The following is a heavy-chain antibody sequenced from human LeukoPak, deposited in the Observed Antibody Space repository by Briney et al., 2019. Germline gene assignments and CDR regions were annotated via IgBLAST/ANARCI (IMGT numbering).Heavy chain of an antibody. Sequence: KPSETLSLTCTVSGGSISSYYWSWIRQPPGKGLEWIGYIYYSGSTNYNPSLKSRVTISVDTSKNQFSLKLSSVTAADTVVYYCARVGGEDDAFDIWGQGTMVTVSS. J-gene: IGHJ3*02. CDR1: GGSISSYY. CDR3: ARVGGEDDAFDI. CDR2: IYYSGST. D-gene: IGHD2-15*01. V-gene: IGHV4-59*08.